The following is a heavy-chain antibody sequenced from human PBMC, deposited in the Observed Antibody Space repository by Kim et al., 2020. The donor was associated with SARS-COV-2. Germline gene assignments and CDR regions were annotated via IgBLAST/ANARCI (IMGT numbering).Heavy chain of an antibody. CDR1: GFTFIIYA. CDR3: AREDTYSSAWDPDY. Sequence: GFTFIIYAMNWVRQAPGKGLEWLSYISAGGTTIYYADSAKGRFTISRDDAKNLVFLQMNSLRAEDTALYYCAREDTYSSAWDPDYWGQGTLAT. J-gene: IGHJ4*02. D-gene: IGHD6-19*01. CDR2: ISAGGTTI. V-gene: IGHV3-48*03.